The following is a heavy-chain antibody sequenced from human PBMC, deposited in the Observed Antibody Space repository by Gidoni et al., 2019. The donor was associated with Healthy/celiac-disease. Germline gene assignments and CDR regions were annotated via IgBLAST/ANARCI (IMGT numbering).Heavy chain of an antibody. V-gene: IGHV3-48*02. CDR1: GFTFRSYS. D-gene: IGHD3-22*01. Sequence: EVQLVESGGGLVQPGGSLRLPCAASGFTFRSYSRNWVRQAPGKGLEWVSYISSSSSTIYYADSVKGRFTISRDNAKNSLYLQMNSLRDEDTAVYYCARAGGYFAAVHFDYWGQGTLVTVSS. CDR3: ARAGGYFAAVHFDY. J-gene: IGHJ4*02. CDR2: ISSSSSTI.